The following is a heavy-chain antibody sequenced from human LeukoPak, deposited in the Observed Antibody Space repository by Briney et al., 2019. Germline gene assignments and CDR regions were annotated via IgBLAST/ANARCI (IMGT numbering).Heavy chain of an antibody. CDR3: TSDTVDTAVGIDY. CDR1: GFTFSRHW. V-gene: IGHV3-74*01. J-gene: IGHJ4*02. Sequence: GGSLRLSCAGSGFTFSRHWMHWVRQVPGKGLVRVSRMNSDGSSTSYADSVKGRFIISRDNAKNTLYLQMNSLRAEDTAVYYCTSDTVDTAVGIDYWGQGTLVTVSS. D-gene: IGHD5-18*01. CDR2: MNSDGSST.